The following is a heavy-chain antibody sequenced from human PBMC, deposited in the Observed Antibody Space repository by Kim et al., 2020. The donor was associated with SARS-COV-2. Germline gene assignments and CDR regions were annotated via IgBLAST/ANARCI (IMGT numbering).Heavy chain of an antibody. V-gene: IGHV3-33*06. CDR3: AKDRDWSSWYRGCDY. CDR2: IWYEGSKN. Sequence: GGSLRLSCAASGFTFSPYGMHWVRQAPGKGLEWVAVIWYEGSKNYYADSVKGRFTISRDNSKNTLFLQMNSLRAEDTAVYYCAKDRDWSSWYRGCDYWGQGTLVTVSS. CDR1: GFTFSPYG. J-gene: IGHJ4*02. D-gene: IGHD6-13*01.